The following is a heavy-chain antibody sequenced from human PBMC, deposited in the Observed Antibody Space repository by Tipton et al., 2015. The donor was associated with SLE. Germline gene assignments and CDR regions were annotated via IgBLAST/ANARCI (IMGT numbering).Heavy chain of an antibody. Sequence: TLSLTCIVSGGSITNYYWSWIRQPPGKGLEWIGYIYSSGSTDYNPSLEGRVTISVDSSKNQFSLNLTSVTAADTAVYFCAREGGGSYLDYWGQGALVTVSS. J-gene: IGHJ4*02. CDR3: AREGGGSYLDY. CDR2: IYSSGST. D-gene: IGHD1-26*01. CDR1: GGSITNYY. V-gene: IGHV4-59*01.